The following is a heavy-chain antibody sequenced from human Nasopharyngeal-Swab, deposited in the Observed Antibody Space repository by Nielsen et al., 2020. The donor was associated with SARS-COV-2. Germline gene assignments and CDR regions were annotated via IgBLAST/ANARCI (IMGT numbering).Heavy chain of an antibody. D-gene: IGHD5-18*01. CDR2: ISGSGGST. CDR3: AKMAGRGYSYGDFEGYFDY. V-gene: IGHV3-23*01. J-gene: IGHJ4*02. Sequence: WIRQSPGKGLEWVSAISGSGGSTYYADSVKGRFTISRDNSKNTLYLQMNSLRAEDTAVYYCAKMAGRGYSYGDFEGYFDYWGQGTLVTVSS.